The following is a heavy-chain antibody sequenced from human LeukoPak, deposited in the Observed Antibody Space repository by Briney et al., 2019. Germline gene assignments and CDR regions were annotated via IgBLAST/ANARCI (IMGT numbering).Heavy chain of an antibody. CDR1: GGSISSYY. CDR3: ARGLAAQPPEHY. D-gene: IGHD6-6*01. J-gene: IGHJ4*02. V-gene: IGHV4-59*01. CDR2: IYYSGST. Sequence: SETLSLTCTVSGGSISSYYWSWLRQPPGKGLEWIGYIYYSGSTNYNPSLKSRVTISVDTSKNQFSLKLSSVTAADTAVYYCARGLAAQPPEHYWGQGTLVTVSS.